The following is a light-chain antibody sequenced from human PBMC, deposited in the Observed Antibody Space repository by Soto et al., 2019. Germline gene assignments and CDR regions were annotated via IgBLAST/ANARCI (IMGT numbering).Light chain of an antibody. CDR3: ETWDIYTRV. CDR2: LEGSGSY. Sequence: QSVLTQSSYASASLGSSVKLTCTLSSGHSSYIIAWHQQQPGKAPRYLMKLEGSGSYNKGSGVPDRFSGSSSGADRYLTISNLQSEDEADYYCETWDIYTRVFGGGTQLTVL. J-gene: IGLJ2*01. V-gene: IGLV4-60*03. CDR1: SGHSSYI.